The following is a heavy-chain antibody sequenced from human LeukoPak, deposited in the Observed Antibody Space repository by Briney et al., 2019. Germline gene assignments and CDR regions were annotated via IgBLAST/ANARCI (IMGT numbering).Heavy chain of an antibody. CDR1: GFTFSSYS. Sequence: GSLRLSCAASGFTFSSYSMNWVRQAPGKGLEWVSSISSSSSYIYYADSVKGRFTISRENAKNSFYLQMNSLRAGDTAVYYCTRGNYYGSGSYYDVYDYWGQGTLVTVSS. J-gene: IGHJ4*02. CDR2: ISSSSSYI. D-gene: IGHD3-10*01. V-gene: IGHV3-21*01. CDR3: TRGNYYGSGSYYDVYDY.